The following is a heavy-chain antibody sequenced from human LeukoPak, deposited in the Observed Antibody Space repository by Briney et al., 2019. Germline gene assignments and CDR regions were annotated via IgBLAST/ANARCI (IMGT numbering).Heavy chain of an antibody. D-gene: IGHD2-8*01. CDR3: AKVYPTRAFDI. J-gene: IGHJ3*02. CDR1: GFTFSSYE. Sequence: GGSLRLSCAASGFTFSSYEMNWVRQAPGKGLEWVSYISSSGSTIYYADSVKGRFTISRDNAKNSLYLQMNSLRAEDTAVYYCAKVYPTRAFDIWGQGTMVTVSS. CDR2: ISSSGSTI. V-gene: IGHV3-48*03.